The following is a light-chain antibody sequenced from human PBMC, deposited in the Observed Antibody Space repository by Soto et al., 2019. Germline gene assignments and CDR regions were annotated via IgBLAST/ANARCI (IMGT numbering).Light chain of an antibody. J-gene: IGLJ1*01. V-gene: IGLV2-14*03. CDR3: RYYTSSNTFV. Sequence: QSVLAQPASVSESPGHSITISCAGTSGDVGGYNYVSWYQQHPGSAPTLMIYHVSDRPSGVSDRFSASKSGNTASLTISGLQAEDEADYYCRYYTSSNTFVFGTGTKVTVL. CDR1: SGDVGGYNY. CDR2: HVS.